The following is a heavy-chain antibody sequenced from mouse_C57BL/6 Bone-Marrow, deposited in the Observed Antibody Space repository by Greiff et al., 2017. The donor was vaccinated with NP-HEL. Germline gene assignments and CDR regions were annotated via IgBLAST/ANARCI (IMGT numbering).Heavy chain of an antibody. Sequence: QVQLQQPGAELVKPGASVKLSCKASGYTFTSYWMQWVKQRPGQGLEWIGEIDPSDSYTNYNQKFKGKATLTVDPSSSTAYMPLSSLTSEDSAVYYCARGPYYYGSEAYWGQGTLVTVSA. CDR3: ARGPYYYGSEAY. D-gene: IGHD1-1*01. CDR1: GYTFTSYW. J-gene: IGHJ3*01. V-gene: IGHV1-50*01. CDR2: IDPSDSYT.